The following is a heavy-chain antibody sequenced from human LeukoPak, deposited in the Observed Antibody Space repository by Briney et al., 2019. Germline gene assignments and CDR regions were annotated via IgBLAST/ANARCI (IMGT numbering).Heavy chain of an antibody. CDR1: GYTFTGYY. J-gene: IGHJ5*02. Sequence: GASVKVSCKASGYTFTGYYMHWVRQAPGQGLEWMGWINPSSGGTNYAQKFQGRVTMTRDTSISTAYMELSRLRSDDTAVYYCARDREYYGSGSWFDPWGQGTLVTVSS. V-gene: IGHV1-2*02. CDR3: ARDREYYGSGSWFDP. D-gene: IGHD3-10*01. CDR2: INPSSGGT.